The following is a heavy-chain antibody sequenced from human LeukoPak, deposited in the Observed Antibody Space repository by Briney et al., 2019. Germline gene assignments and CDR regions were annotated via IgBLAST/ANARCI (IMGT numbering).Heavy chain of an antibody. CDR2: IIPIFGTA. D-gene: IGHD4-17*01. CDR3: ARDLLSPGVTTGVDAFDI. V-gene: IGHV1-69*13. J-gene: IGHJ3*02. Sequence: ASVKVSCKASGGTFSSYAISWVRQAPGQGLEWMGGIIPIFGTANYAQKFQGRVTITADESTSTAYMELSSLRSEDTAVYYCARDLLSPGVTTGVDAFDIWGQGTMVTVSS. CDR1: GGTFSSYA.